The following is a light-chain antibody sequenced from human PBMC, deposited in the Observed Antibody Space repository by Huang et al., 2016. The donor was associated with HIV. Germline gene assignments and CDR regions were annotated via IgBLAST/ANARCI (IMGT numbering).Light chain of an antibody. J-gene: IGKJ1*01. CDR1: QSVGSY. CDR2: DAS. V-gene: IGKV3-11*01. CDR3: HQRSSWPLGT. Sequence: EIVLTQSPATLSLSPGERATLSCRASQSVGSYLAWYQQKPGQSPRLLIFDASNRATGIPARFSGSGSGTDFTLTIRSLEPEDFAVYYCHQRSSWPLGTFGQGTKVEIK.